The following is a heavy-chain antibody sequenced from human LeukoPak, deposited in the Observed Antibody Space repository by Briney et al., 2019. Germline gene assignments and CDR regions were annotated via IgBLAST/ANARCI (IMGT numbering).Heavy chain of an antibody. J-gene: IGHJ3*02. CDR1: GYTFTSYD. CDR3: ARVGDGLNEGFDS. CDR2: MNPNSGNT. D-gene: IGHD5-24*01. Sequence: ASVKVSCKASGYTFTSYDINWVRQATGQGLEWMGWMNPNSGNTGYEQKFQGRVTITRNTSISTAYRDLSSLRSEDPAVDYCARVGDGLNEGFDSWGQGTMVTVSP. V-gene: IGHV1-8*03.